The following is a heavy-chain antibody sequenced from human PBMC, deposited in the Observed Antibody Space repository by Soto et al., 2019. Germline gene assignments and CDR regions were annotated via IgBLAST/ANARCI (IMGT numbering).Heavy chain of an antibody. CDR2: ISYDGRSK. CDR3: AKDGILDSSGHYYYFDY. CDR1: GFTFSSYG. V-gene: IGHV3-30*18. D-gene: IGHD3-22*01. Sequence: GGSLRLSCAASGFTFSSYGMHWVRQAPGKGLEWVAVISYDGRSKYYVDSVKGRFTMSRDNSKNTLYLQMNSLRAEDTAVYYCAKDGILDSSGHYYYFDYWGQGTLVTVSS. J-gene: IGHJ4*02.